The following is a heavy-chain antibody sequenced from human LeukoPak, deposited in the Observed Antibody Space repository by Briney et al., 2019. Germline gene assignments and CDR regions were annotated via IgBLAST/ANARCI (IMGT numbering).Heavy chain of an antibody. CDR1: GFTLSSYS. CDR3: ARELRAGYCTNGVCHTPFDY. CDR2: MSGSSSYI. D-gene: IGHD2-8*01. Sequence: GGSLRLSCAASGFTLSSYSMNWVRQAPGKGLEWVSSMSGSSSYIYYAGSVKGRFTISRDNAKNSLYLQMDSLTAEDTAVYYCARELRAGYCTNGVCHTPFDYWGQGTLVTVSS. V-gene: IGHV3-21*01. J-gene: IGHJ4*02.